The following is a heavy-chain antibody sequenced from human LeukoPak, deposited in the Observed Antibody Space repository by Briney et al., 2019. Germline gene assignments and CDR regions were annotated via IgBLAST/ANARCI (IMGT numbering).Heavy chain of an antibody. V-gene: IGHV3-66*01. CDR1: GFTNNNNY. D-gene: IGHD1-1*01. J-gene: IGHJ4*02. Sequence: GGSLILSCAASGFTNNNNYMNWVRQAPGKGLEWVSVIYSGGNTYYADSVKGRFTISRDNSKNTLYLLMKSLRAEDTAVYYCAKKDNGTFINFDYWGQGTLVTVSS. CDR2: IYSGGNT. CDR3: AKKDNGTFINFDY.